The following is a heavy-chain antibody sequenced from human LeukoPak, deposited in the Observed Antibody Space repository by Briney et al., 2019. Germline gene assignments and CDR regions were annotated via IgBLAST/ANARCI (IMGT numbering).Heavy chain of an antibody. V-gene: IGHV3-30*04. Sequence: GGSLRLSCAASRFTFSNYPMHWVRQAPGKGLEWVAVISHDGYNTFYGDSVKGRFTISRDNSKNTLYLQMNSLRAEDTAVYYCAKAARVGATNGAFDIRGQGTMVTVSS. CDR3: AKAARVGATNGAFDI. D-gene: IGHD1-26*01. CDR1: RFTFSNYP. CDR2: ISHDGYNT. J-gene: IGHJ3*02.